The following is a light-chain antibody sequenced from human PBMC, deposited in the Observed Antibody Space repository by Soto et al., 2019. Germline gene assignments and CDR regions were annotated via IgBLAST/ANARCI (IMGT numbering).Light chain of an antibody. CDR1: SSNIGSNT. V-gene: IGLV1-44*01. J-gene: IGLJ2*01. Sequence: QPVLTQPPSASGTPGQRVTISCSGSSSNIGSNTVNWYQQLPGTAPKLLIYSNNQRPSGVPDRFSGSKSGTSASLAISGLQSEDEGDYYCAAWDDSLNGVVFCGGTKLTVL. CDR2: SNN. CDR3: AAWDDSLNGVV.